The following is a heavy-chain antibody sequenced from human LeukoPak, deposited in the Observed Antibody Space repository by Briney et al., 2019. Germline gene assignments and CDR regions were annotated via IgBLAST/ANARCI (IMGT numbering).Heavy chain of an antibody. J-gene: IGHJ4*02. V-gene: IGHV3-33*01. CDR3: AREYPSSGWYPYFDY. Sequence: GRSLRLSCAASGFTFSSYGMHWVRQAPGKGLERVAVIWYDGSNKYYADSVKGRFTISRDNSKNTLYLQMNSLRAEDTAVYYCAREYPSSGWYPYFDYWGQGTLVTVSS. D-gene: IGHD6-19*01. CDR2: IWYDGSNK. CDR1: GFTFSSYG.